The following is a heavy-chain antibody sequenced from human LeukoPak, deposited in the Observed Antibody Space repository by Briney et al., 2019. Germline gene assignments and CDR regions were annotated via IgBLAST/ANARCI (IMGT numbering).Heavy chain of an antibody. D-gene: IGHD6-19*01. CDR3: AKEVADTLYYFDY. CDR1: GFTFSSYA. J-gene: IGHJ4*02. V-gene: IGHV3-23*01. Sequence: GGSLRLSCAASGFTFSSYAMNWVRQAPGKGLEWVSAISRSGDRTYYADSVKGRFTVSRDNSKNTLYLQMNSLRAEDTAVYYCAKEVADTLYYFDYWGQGTLVTVSS. CDR2: ISRSGDRT.